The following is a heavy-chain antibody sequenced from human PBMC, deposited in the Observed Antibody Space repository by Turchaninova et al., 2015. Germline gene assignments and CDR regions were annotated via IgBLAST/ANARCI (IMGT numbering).Heavy chain of an antibody. CDR2: ITDKPNSYRT. V-gene: IGHV3-72*01. CDR3: AREYHDYWGNFYYIDV. Sequence: SWGGLVQPGGSLRLSCAASGFIFSDQYMDWVRQAPGKGLEWVGRITDKPNSYRTDYAASLRGRFTISRDDSKYSLYLQMNSLKTEDTAVYYCAREYHDYWGNFYYIDVWGKGTTVTVSS. J-gene: IGHJ6*03. CDR1: GFIFSDQY. D-gene: IGHD4/OR15-4a*01.